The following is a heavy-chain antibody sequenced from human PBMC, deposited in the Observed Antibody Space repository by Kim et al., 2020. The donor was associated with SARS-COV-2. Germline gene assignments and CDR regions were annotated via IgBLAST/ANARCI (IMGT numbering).Heavy chain of an antibody. D-gene: IGHD5-18*01. Sequence: RTFYNSSLNSRLTISVDTSKNHFSLGLNSVPAADTAVYYCASRDSFGYIDYWGPGTLVTVSS. CDR3: ASRDSFGYIDY. CDR2: RT. V-gene: IGHV4-39*02. J-gene: IGHJ4*02.